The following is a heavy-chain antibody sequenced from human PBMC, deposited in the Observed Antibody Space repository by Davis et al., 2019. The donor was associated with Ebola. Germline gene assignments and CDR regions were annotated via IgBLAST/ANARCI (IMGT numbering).Heavy chain of an antibody. J-gene: IGHJ4*02. Sequence: GESLKTSRKGSGYSFNTYWIAWVRQMPGKGLEWMGIIYPRDSDIRYRPSFEGQVTISVDRSSSTAYLQWSSLKASDSAMYYCARQEALYGSIDNWGQGTLVTVSS. CDR1: GYSFNTYW. CDR2: IYPRDSDI. D-gene: IGHD2/OR15-2a*01. CDR3: ARQEALYGSIDN. V-gene: IGHV5-51*01.